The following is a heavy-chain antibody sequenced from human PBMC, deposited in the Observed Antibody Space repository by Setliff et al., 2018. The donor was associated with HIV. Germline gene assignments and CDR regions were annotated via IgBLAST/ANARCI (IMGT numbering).Heavy chain of an antibody. Sequence: SVKVSCKASRGTFSSYGFNWVRQAPGQGLEWMGGIIPILGIANYAQKFKGRVTITADKSTSTVYMELRSLRSDDTAVYYCASERRQNYYDSSGAFDIWGQGTMVTVSS. CDR3: ASERRQNYYDSSGAFDI. CDR2: IIPILGIA. D-gene: IGHD3-22*01. V-gene: IGHV1-69*10. CDR1: RGTFSSYG. J-gene: IGHJ3*02.